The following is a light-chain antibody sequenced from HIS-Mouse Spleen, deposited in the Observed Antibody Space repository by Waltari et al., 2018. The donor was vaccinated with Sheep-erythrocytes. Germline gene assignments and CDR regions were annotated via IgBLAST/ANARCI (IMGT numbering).Light chain of an antibody. CDR3: CSYAGSSTYVV. CDR2: EGS. J-gene: IGLJ2*01. V-gene: IGLV2-23*01. CDR1: SSDVGSYNL. Sequence: QSALTQPASVSGSPGQSITISCTGTSSDVGSYNLVPWYQQHPGKAPKLLIYEGSKRASAVSNRLSGSKSGNTASLTISGLQAEDEADYYCCSYAGSSTYVVFGGGTKLTVL.